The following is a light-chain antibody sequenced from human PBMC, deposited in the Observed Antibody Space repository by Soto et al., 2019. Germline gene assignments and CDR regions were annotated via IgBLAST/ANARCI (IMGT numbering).Light chain of an antibody. CDR1: QSVSSSF. CDR2: GAA. V-gene: IGKV3-20*01. Sequence: ELVLTQSPGTLSLSPGERATLSCRASQSVSSSFLAWYQQKPGQAPRLLIYGAASRATGIPDRFSGSGSRTDLTLSISRLEPEDFAVYYCQHYGDSRTFGQGTKVDIK. CDR3: QHYGDSRT. J-gene: IGKJ1*01.